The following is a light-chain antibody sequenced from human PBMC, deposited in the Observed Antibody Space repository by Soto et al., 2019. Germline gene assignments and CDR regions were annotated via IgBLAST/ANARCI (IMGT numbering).Light chain of an antibody. V-gene: IGLV2-14*01. CDR1: SSDVGGYNY. CDR3: SSYTSSSTYV. J-gene: IGLJ1*01. Sequence: QSALTQPASVAGSPGQSSTISFTGTSSDVGGYNYVSWYQQHPGKAPKLMIYDVSNRPSGVSNRFSGSKSGNTASLTISGLHAEYDADYYCSSYTSSSTYVFGTGTTLTVL. CDR2: DVS.